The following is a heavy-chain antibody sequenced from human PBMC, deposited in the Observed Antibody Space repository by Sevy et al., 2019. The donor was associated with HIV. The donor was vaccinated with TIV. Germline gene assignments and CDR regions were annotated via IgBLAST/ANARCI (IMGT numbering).Heavy chain of an antibody. Sequence: ASMKVSCKASGYTFTSYGISWVRLAPGQGLEWMGWISAYNGNTNYAQKLQGRVTMTTDTSTSTAYMELRSLRSDDTAVYYCARSGNIVVVPAAPLDYYYNMDVWGKGTTVTVSS. J-gene: IGHJ6*03. V-gene: IGHV1-18*04. CDR3: ARSGNIVVVPAAPLDYYYNMDV. CDR1: GYTFTSYG. CDR2: ISAYNGNT. D-gene: IGHD2-2*01.